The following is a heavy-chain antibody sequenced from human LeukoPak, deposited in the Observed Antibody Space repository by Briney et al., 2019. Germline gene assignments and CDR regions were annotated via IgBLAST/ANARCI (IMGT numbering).Heavy chain of an antibody. Sequence: ASVKVSRKASGYTFTNYYMHWVRQAPGQGLEWMGIINPSGGSTTYAQKFQGRVTMTRDTSTSTVYMELSSLRSEDTAMYYCARVFYVVGAFDIWGQGTMVTVSS. V-gene: IGHV1-46*01. CDR1: GYTFTNYY. D-gene: IGHD2/OR15-2a*01. CDR2: INPSGGST. CDR3: ARVFYVVGAFDI. J-gene: IGHJ3*02.